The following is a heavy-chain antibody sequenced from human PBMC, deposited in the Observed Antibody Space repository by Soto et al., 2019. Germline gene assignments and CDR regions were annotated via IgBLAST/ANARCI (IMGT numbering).Heavy chain of an antibody. D-gene: IGHD6-19*01. CDR2: IYYSGST. Sequence: QLQLQESGPGLVKPSETLSLTCTVSGGSISSSSYYWGWIRQPPGKGLEWIGSIYYSGSTYYNPSLKSRVTISVDTSKNQFSLKLSSVTAADTAVYYCASTSIEWLPYFDYWGQGTLVTVSS. V-gene: IGHV4-39*01. CDR3: ASTSIEWLPYFDY. CDR1: GGSISSSSYY. J-gene: IGHJ4*02.